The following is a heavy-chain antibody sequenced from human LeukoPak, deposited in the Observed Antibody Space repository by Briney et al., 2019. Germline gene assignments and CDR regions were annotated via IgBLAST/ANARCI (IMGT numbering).Heavy chain of an antibody. Sequence: GGSLRLSCAASGFTFSSYSMNWVRQAPGKGLEWVSYISSSSSTIYYADSVKGRFTISRDNAKNSLYLQMNSLRAEDTAVYYCAKDNDGGAFDIWGQGTMVTVSS. J-gene: IGHJ3*02. CDR3: AKDNDGGAFDI. CDR2: ISSSSSTI. CDR1: GFTFSSYS. D-gene: IGHD1-1*01. V-gene: IGHV3-48*01.